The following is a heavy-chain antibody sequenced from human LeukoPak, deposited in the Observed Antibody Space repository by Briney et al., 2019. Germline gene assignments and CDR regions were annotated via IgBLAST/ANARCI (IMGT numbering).Heavy chain of an antibody. V-gene: IGHV3-53*01. CDR2: IYSGGST. Sequence: PEGSLRLSCTVSGLTFSSYWMTWVRQAPGKGLECVSVIYSGGSTYSADSVKGRFTISRDNSRNMVYLQMSSLRAEDTAVYYCARTRGSHPSPFDSWGQGTLVTVSS. D-gene: IGHD3-10*01. CDR1: GLTFSSYW. CDR3: ARTRGSHPSPFDS. J-gene: IGHJ4*02.